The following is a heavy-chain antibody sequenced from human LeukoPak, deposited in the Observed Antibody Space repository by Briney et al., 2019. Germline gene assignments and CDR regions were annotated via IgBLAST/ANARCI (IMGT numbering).Heavy chain of an antibody. CDR3: ARSGVRHTIFGVVTNDAFDI. CDR2: IYYSGST. D-gene: IGHD3-3*01. Sequence: TSETLSLTCTVSGGSISSSSYYWGWIRQPPGKGLEWIGSIYYSGSTNYNPSIKSRVTMSVDTSKNQFSLKLSSVTAADTAVYYCARSGVRHTIFGVVTNDAFDIWGQGTMVTVSS. V-gene: IGHV4-39*07. CDR1: GGSISSSSYY. J-gene: IGHJ3*02.